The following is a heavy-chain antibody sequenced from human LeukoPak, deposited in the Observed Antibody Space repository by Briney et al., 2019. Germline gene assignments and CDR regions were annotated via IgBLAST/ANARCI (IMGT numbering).Heavy chain of an antibody. CDR3: ARRYCTGGVCPKGFSVYYYYYMDV. Sequence: SVKVSCKASGGTFSSYAISWVRQAPGQGLEWMGGITPIFGTANYAQKFQGRVTITADESTSTAYMELSSLRSEDTAVYYCARRYCTGGVCPKGFSVYYYYYMDVWGKGTTVTVSS. J-gene: IGHJ6*03. CDR1: GGTFSSYA. V-gene: IGHV1-69*13. CDR2: ITPIFGTA. D-gene: IGHD2-8*02.